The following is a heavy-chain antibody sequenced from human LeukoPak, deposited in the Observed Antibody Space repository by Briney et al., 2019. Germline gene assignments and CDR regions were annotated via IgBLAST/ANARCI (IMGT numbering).Heavy chain of an antibody. J-gene: IGHJ6*02. D-gene: IGHD2-15*01. V-gene: IGHV3-48*03. CDR2: ISSRGTTI. CDR3: ARVRSGLHMDV. Sequence: GGSLRLSCAASGFTLRSYAMNWVRQAPGKGLEWVSYISSRGTTIYYVDSVKGRFTISRDNAKNSLYLQMNSLRAEDTALYYCARVRSGLHMDVWGQGTTVTVSS. CDR1: GFTLRSYA.